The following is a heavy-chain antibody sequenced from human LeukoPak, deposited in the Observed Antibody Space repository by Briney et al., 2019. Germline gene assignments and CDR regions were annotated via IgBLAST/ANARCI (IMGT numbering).Heavy chain of an antibody. J-gene: IGHJ4*02. CDR2: FYSGGNT. D-gene: IGHD3-16*01. CDR3: ARVKMILAYYGY. Sequence: GGSLRLSCTASGFTVSSNYMSWVRQAPGKGLEWASVFYSGGNTYYADSVKGRFTISRDSSKNTLYLQMNSLRAEDTAVYYCARVKMILAYYGYWGQGTLVTVSS. V-gene: IGHV3-53*01. CDR1: GFTVSSNY.